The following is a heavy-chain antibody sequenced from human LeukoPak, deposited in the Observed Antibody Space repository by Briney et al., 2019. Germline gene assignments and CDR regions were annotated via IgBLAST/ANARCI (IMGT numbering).Heavy chain of an antibody. CDR1: GFTFSSYG. CDR3: ASGIAAAGKRKTDY. Sequence: GGSLRLSCAASGFTFSSYGMHWVRQAPGKGLDWVSAISVSAGSTYYADSVKGRFTISRDYSKNTLYLQMNSLRAEDTAVYYCASGIAAAGKRKTDYWGQGTLVTVSS. J-gene: IGHJ4*02. D-gene: IGHD6-13*01. V-gene: IGHV3-23*01. CDR2: ISVSAGST.